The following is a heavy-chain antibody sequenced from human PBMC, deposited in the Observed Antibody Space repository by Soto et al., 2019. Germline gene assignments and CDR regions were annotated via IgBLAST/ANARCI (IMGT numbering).Heavy chain of an antibody. V-gene: IGHV1-2*04. CDR1: GYSFADYH. CDR3: ARGDSTDCSNGVCSFFYNHDMDV. J-gene: IGHJ6*02. Sequence: QVQLVQSGAEVKKPGASVKVSCKASGYSFADYHIHWVRQAPGQGLEWLGRINPKSGGTSTAQKFQGWVTMTTYTSISTASMELTRLTSDDTAIYYCARGDSTDCSNGVCSFFYNHDMDVWGQGTTVTVSS. CDR2: INPKSGGT. D-gene: IGHD2-8*01.